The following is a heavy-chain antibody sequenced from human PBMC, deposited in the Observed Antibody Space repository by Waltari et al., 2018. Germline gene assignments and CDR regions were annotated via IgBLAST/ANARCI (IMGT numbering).Heavy chain of an antibody. Sequence: QVQLQQWGAGLLKPSEPLSLTCAVYGGSFSGYYWSWIRQPPGKGLEWIGEINHSGSTNYNPSLKSRVTISVDTSKNQFSLKLSSVTAADTAVYCCARGNPTHTHWGQGTLVTVSS. D-gene: IGHD2-2*02. CDR3: ARGNPTHTH. J-gene: IGHJ4*02. CDR1: GGSFSGYY. CDR2: INHSGST. V-gene: IGHV4-34*01.